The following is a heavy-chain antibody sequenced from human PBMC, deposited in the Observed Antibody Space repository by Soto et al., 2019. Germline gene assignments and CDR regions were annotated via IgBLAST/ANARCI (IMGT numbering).Heavy chain of an antibody. V-gene: IGHV3-23*01. CDR2: ILGSTGNT. J-gene: IGHJ4*02. CDR1: GFTFSTFD. Sequence: EVQLLESGGGLVQPGGSLRLSCAASGFTFSTFDMSWVRQAPGKGLEWVSAILGSTGNTYYADSVKGRFTISKDNSENTLFLHMNSLRPEDTALYYCTKGAWLGYWGQGMLVTVSS. CDR3: TKGAWLGY. D-gene: IGHD3-9*01.